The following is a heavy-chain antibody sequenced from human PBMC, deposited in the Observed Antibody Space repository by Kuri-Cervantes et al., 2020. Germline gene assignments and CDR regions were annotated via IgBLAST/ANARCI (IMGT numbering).Heavy chain of an antibody. V-gene: IGHV3-66*02. J-gene: IGHJ4*02. CDR1: GFTVNNNY. CDR3: ARGDEDLITMVRRVISY. Sequence: GGSLRLFCAAPGFTVNNNYMSWVRQAPGKGLEWVSVIYIGGGTYYADSVKGRFTISRDNSKNTLYLQMNSLRAEDTAVYYCARGDEDLITMVRRVISYWGQGTLVTVSS. CDR2: IYIGGGT. D-gene: IGHD3-10*01.